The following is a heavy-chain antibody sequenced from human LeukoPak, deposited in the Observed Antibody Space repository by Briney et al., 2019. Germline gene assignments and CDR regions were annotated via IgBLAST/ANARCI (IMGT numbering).Heavy chain of an antibody. J-gene: IGHJ4*02. CDR3: ARDRHINFDY. Sequence: PGGSLRLSCAASGFTFSSYWMRWVRQAPGKGLVWVSCINTDGSSTSYADSVKGRFTISRDNAKNTLYLQMNSLRAEDTAVYYCARDRHINFDYWGQGTLVTVSS. CDR2: INTDGSST. D-gene: IGHD2-21*01. V-gene: IGHV3-74*01. CDR1: GFTFSSYW.